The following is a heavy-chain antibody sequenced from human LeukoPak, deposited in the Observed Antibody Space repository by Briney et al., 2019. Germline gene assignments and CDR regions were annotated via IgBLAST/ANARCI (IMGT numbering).Heavy chain of an antibody. J-gene: IGHJ5*01. D-gene: IGHD1-1*01. Sequence: GGSLRLSCAASGFTFSSYAMSWVRQAPGKGLEWVSGIIAEFDTTYYADSVRGRFTISGDHSTNTLYLQVNRLRAEDTAMYYCAKDGTRTRYNWFDSWGQGTLVTVS. V-gene: IGHV3-23*01. CDR3: AKDGTRTRYNWFDS. CDR1: GFTFSSYA. CDR2: IIAEFDTT.